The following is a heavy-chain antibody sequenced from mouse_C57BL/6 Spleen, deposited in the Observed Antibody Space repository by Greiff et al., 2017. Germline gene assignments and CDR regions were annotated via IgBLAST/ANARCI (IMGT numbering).Heavy chain of an antibody. D-gene: IGHD2-5*01. CDR2: ISDGGSYT. V-gene: IGHV5-4*03. J-gene: IGHJ3*01. CDR3: ASLYYSNYGFAY. CDR1: GFTFSSYA. Sequence: EVKLQESGGGLVKPGGSLKLSCAASGFTFSSYAMSWVRQTPEKRLEWVATISDGGSYTYYPDNVKGRFTISRDNAKNNLYLQMSHLKSEDTAMYYCASLYYSNYGFAYWGQGTLVTVSA.